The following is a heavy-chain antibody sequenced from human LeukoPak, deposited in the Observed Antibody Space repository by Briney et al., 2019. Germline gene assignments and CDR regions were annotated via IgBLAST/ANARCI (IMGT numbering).Heavy chain of an antibody. CDR2: ISSSSSYT. CDR1: GFTFSDYY. J-gene: IGHJ5*02. CDR3: AREGSPAYYYGSGAFNWFDP. V-gene: IGHV3-11*06. Sequence: GGSLRLSCAASGFTFSDYYMSWIRQAPGKGLEWVSYISSSSSYTNYADSVKGRFTISRDNAKNSLYLQMNSLRAEDTAVYYCAREGSPAYYYGSGAFNWFDPWGQGALVTVSS. D-gene: IGHD3-10*01.